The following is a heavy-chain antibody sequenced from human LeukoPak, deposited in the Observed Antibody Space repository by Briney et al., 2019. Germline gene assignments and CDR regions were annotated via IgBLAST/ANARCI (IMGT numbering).Heavy chain of an antibody. CDR1: GFTFSSYA. J-gene: IGHJ6*03. Sequence: GSLRLSCAASGFTFSSYAMSWVRQPPGKGLEWIGEINHSGSTNYNPSLKSRVTISVDTSKNQFSLKLSSVTAADTAVYYCARGSIAARQPYYYYYMDVWGKGTTVTVSS. CDR3: ARGSIAARQPYYYYYMDV. CDR2: INHSGST. V-gene: IGHV4-34*01. D-gene: IGHD6-6*01.